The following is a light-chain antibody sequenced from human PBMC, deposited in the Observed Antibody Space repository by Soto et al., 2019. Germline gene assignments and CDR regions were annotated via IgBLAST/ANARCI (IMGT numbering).Light chain of an antibody. V-gene: IGKV3-11*01. CDR1: QSLSHS. J-gene: IGKJ1*01. CDR2: XAS. Sequence: VWTESRGTLSLSPGERGTLSCSASQSLSHSLSWYQKKPCQAPRLLIYXASNRATGIPAKFSGSGYGTDFTLTISRLEPEDVEVYCCQHRANLWVFGQGTKVDIK. CDR3: QHRANLWV.